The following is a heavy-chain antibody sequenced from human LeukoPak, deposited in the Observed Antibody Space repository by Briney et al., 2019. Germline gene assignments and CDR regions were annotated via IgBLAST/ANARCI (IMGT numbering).Heavy chain of an antibody. CDR2: KWYDGSNK. CDR1: GFTFSNYG. V-gene: IGHV3-33*08. J-gene: IGHJ4*02. D-gene: IGHD2/OR15-2a*01. Sequence: PGGSLRLSCAASGFTFSNYGMQWVRQAPGKGLEWVALKWYDGSNKYYTDSVKGRLTTSRDNSKNTLYLQMNSLRAEDTAVYYCAREGPRGNSQFDYWGQGTLVTVSS. CDR3: AREGPRGNSQFDY.